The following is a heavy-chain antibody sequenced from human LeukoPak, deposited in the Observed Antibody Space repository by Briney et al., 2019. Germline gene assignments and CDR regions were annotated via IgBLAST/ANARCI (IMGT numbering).Heavy chain of an antibody. V-gene: IGHV4-31*03. CDR1: GGSISSGGYY. CDR2: IYYSGST. CDR3: ARAPDFWSGPYYFDY. J-gene: IGHJ4*02. D-gene: IGHD3-3*01. Sequence: SQTLSLTCTVSGGSISSGGYYWSWIRQRPGKGLEWIGYIYYSGSTYYNPSLKSRVTISVDTSKNQFSLKLSSVTATDPAVYYGARAPDFWSGPYYFDYWGQGTLVTVS.